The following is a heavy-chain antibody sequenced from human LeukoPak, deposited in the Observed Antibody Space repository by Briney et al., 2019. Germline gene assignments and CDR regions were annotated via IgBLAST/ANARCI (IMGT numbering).Heavy chain of an antibody. J-gene: IGHJ4*02. CDR1: GDSISRYD. Sequence: SETLSLTCSVSGDSISRYDWSWIRQPAGKGLEWIGRIYTSGTTYNPSLKSRVTMSLDTSQNHFSLRLSSVTAADTAVYYCARSVFRGVIFFDYWGQGILVTVSS. V-gene: IGHV4-4*07. D-gene: IGHD3-16*02. CDR2: IYTSGT. CDR3: ARSVFRGVIFFDY.